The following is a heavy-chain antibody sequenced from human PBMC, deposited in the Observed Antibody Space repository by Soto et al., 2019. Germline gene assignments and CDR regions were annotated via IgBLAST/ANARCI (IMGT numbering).Heavy chain of an antibody. CDR1: GYTFTKAS. D-gene: IGHD5-18*01. CDR3: ARASRGYSYEAAFDY. Sequence: QVQLVQSGAEVKKPGASVKVSWMASGYTFTKASISWVRQAPGQGLEWMGWISAYNGNTNYAQKLQGRVTMTTDTSTSTAYMELRSLRSDDTDVYYCARASRGYSYEAAFDYWGQGTLVTVSS. V-gene: IGHV1-18*01. CDR2: ISAYNGNT. J-gene: IGHJ4*02.